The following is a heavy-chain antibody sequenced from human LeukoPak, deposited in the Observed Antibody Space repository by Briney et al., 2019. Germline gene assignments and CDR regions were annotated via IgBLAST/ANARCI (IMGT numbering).Heavy chain of an antibody. CDR3: ARDFHRRYYDSSGYNAFDI. CDR2: ISYDGNIE. V-gene: IGHV3-30*04. J-gene: IGHJ3*02. D-gene: IGHD3-22*01. CDR1: GFTFNRYS. Sequence: PGGSLRLSCAASGFTFNRYSMHWFRQAPGKGLEWVAVISYDGNIEYYADSVTGRVTISRDNSKNTLYLQMNSLRAEDTAVYYCARDFHRRYYDSSGYNAFDIWGQGTMVTVSS.